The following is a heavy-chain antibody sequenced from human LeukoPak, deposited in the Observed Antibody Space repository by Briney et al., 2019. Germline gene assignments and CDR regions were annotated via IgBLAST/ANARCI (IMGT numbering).Heavy chain of an antibody. CDR1: GFTFRNTW. CDR2: IRRDGYEQ. Sequence: PGGSLRLSCAASGFTFRNTWMGWVRQAPGKGLEWVANIRRDGYEQLYVGSVKGRFTISRDNDKNLLYPQMNSLRAEDTAVYYCAKHGAYRLDYWGQGALVTVSS. V-gene: IGHV3-7*01. D-gene: IGHD3-16*02. CDR3: AKHGAYRLDY. J-gene: IGHJ4*02.